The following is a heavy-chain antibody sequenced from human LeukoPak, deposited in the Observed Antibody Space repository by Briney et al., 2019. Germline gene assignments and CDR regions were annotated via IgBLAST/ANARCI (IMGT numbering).Heavy chain of an antibody. CDR2: INSDGSST. CDR1: GFTFSSYW. J-gene: IGHJ4*02. Sequence: GGSLRLSCAASGFTFSSYWMHWVRQAPGKGLVWVSRINSDGSSTSYADSVKGRFTISRDNAKNTLYLQMNSLRAEDTALYYCARDLAWGNPLYDFWSGRDYWGQGTLVTVSS. D-gene: IGHD3-3*01. CDR3: ARDLAWGNPLYDFWSGRDY. V-gene: IGHV3-74*01.